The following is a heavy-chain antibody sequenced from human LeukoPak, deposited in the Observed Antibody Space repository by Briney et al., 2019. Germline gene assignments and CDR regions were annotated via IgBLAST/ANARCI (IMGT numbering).Heavy chain of an antibody. CDR1: GGTFSSYA. D-gene: IGHD3-3*01. CDR3: ATELLRFLECPQGFDP. Sequence: SVKVSCKASGGTFSSYAISWVRQAPGQGLEWMGGIIPIFGTANYAQKFQGRVTMTEDTSTDTAYMELSSLRSEDTAVYYCATELLRFLECPQGFDPWGQGTLVTVSS. J-gene: IGHJ5*02. CDR2: IIPIFGTA. V-gene: IGHV1-69*06.